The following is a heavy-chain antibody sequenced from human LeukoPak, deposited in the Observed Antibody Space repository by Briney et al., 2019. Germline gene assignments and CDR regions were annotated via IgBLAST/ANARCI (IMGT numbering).Heavy chain of an antibody. CDR1: GFTFSSSA. V-gene: IGHV3-23*01. Sequence: PGGSLRLSCAASGFTFSSSAMSWVRQAPGKGLEWVSAISNNGGYTYYADSVQGRFTISRDNSKGTLCLQMNSLRAEDTAVYYCAKGSGRGYSYGLEYWGQGTLVTVSS. CDR2: ISNNGGYT. D-gene: IGHD5-18*01. CDR3: AKGSGRGYSYGLEY. J-gene: IGHJ4*02.